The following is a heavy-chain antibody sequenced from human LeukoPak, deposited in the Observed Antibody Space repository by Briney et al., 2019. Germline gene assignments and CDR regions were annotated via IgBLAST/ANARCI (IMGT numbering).Heavy chain of an antibody. CDR3: AKHSYRVDSFTDY. D-gene: IGHD5-12*01. CDR1: GFTFSNYG. J-gene: IGHJ4*02. Sequence: PGGSLRLSCAASGFTFSNYGMHWVRQAPGKGLEWVATKSYEGSEKYYADSVKGRFTISRDNSKNTLYLQMNSLRAEDTAVYYCAKHSYRVDSFTDYWGQGTLVTVSS. V-gene: IGHV3-30*18. CDR2: KSYEGSEK.